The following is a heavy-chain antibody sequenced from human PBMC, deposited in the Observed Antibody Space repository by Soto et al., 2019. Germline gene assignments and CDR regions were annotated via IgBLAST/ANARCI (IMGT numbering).Heavy chain of an antibody. V-gene: IGHV4-34*01. D-gene: IGHD3-10*01. Sequence: PSETLSLTCAVYGGSFSGYYWSWIRQPPGKGLEWIGEINHSGSTNYNPSLKSRVTISVDTSKNQFSLKLSSVTAADTAVYYCARGPLITMVRGAYFDYWGQGTLVTVSS. CDR1: GGSFSGYY. CDR2: INHSGST. J-gene: IGHJ4*02. CDR3: ARGPLITMVRGAYFDY.